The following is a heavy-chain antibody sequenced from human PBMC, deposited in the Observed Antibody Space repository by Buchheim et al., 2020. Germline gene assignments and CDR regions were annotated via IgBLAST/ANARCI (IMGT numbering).Heavy chain of an antibody. CDR3: AREVPPAGLDP. J-gene: IGHJ5*02. V-gene: IGHV3-30*04. CDR1: GFTFSSSA. D-gene: IGHD6-19*01. Sequence: QVQLVESGGGVVQPGRSLRLSCAASGFTFSSSALHWVRQAPGKGLEWVAVISFDGSSKYYADSVKGRFTISRDNSKNRLFLQMNSLRAEDTAVYFCAREVPPAGLDPWGQGTL. CDR2: ISFDGSSK.